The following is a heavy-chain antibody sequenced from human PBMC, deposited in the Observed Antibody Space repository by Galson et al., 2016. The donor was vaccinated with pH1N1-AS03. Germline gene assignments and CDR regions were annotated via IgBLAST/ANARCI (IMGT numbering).Heavy chain of an antibody. V-gene: IGHV3-23*01. CDR3: AKDRSSWPPGWGSVDS. CDR2: ISVTGGST. Sequence: QAPGKGLEWVSSISVTGGSTYYADSVKGRFTISRDHSKNTLYLQMSSLRAEDTAVYYCAKDRSSWPPGWGSVDSWGQGTLVTVSS. J-gene: IGHJ4*02. D-gene: IGHD6-13*01.